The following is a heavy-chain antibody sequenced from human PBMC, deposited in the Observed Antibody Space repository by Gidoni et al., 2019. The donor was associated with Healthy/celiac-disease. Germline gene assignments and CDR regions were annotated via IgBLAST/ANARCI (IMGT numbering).Heavy chain of an antibody. CDR3: ARRTPSVDDAFDI. V-gene: IGHV1-46*01. D-gene: IGHD2-2*01. CDR2: INPSGGST. J-gene: IGHJ3*02. CDR1: GYTFPNYY. Sequence: QVQLVRSGAEVKKPGASVKVSCKASGYTFPNYYIPWVRQAPGQGLEWIGVINPSGGSTSYAQKFQGRITMTRDTSTSTVYMELSSLRSEDTAVYYCARRTPSVDDAFDIWGQGTLVSVSS.